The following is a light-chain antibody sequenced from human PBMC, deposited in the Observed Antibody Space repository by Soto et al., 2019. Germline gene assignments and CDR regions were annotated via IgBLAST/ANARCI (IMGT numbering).Light chain of an antibody. CDR1: SSDVGGYNY. V-gene: IGLV2-14*01. Sequence: QSALAQPASVSGSPGQSITISCTGTSSDVGGYNYVSWYRLHPGKAPKLMIYEVSNRPSGVSNRFSGSKSGNTASLTVSGLQAEDEADYYCTSHAGSNNYVFGTGTKVTVL. CDR2: EVS. J-gene: IGLJ1*01. CDR3: TSHAGSNNYV.